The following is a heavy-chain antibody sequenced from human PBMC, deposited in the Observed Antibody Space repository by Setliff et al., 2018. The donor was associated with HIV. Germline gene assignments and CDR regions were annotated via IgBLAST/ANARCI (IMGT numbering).Heavy chain of an antibody. CDR1: GGSISSSNNY. V-gene: IGHV4-39*01. J-gene: IGHJ4*02. Sequence: PSETLSLTCTVSGGSISSSNNYWGWIRRPPGKGLEWIGSIYYSGSTHYNPSLKSRVTMSVDTSKNQFSLKLTSVTAADMALYYCARQQTALFVDYWGQGTLVTVSS. CDR2: IYYSGST. CDR3: ARQQTALFVDY. D-gene: IGHD2-21*02.